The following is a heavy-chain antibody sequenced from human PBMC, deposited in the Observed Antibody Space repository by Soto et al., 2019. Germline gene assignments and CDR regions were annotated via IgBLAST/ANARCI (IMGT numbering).Heavy chain of an antibody. CDR3: VRGCGRSSRPYYLDV. D-gene: IGHD6-13*01. V-gene: IGHV3-7*01. Sequence: EVQLVESGGGLVQPGGSLRLSCEASGFTFSTYWMSWVRQAPGKGLEWVATIKQDGSDKYYVDSVRGRFTISRDNAESSLYLQMSSLRAEDTAVYYCVRGCGRSSRPYYLDVWGKATTVIVSS. J-gene: IGHJ6*03. CDR1: GFTFSTYW. CDR2: IKQDGSDK.